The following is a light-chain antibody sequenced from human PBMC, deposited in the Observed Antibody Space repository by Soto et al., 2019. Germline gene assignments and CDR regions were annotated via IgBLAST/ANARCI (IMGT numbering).Light chain of an antibody. Sequence: QSALIQPPSASGSPGQSVTISCTGTSSDVGGYNYVSWIQQHPGKAPKLMIYDVTKRPSGVPDRFSGSKSGNTASLTVSGLQAEDEADYYCISYAGSTNFVVFGGGTKLTVL. J-gene: IGLJ2*01. V-gene: IGLV2-8*01. CDR3: ISYAGSTNFVV. CDR2: DVT. CDR1: SSDVGGYNY.